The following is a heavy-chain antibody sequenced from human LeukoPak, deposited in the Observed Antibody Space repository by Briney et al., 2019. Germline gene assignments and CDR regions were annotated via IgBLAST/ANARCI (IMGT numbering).Heavy chain of an antibody. V-gene: IGHV3-23*01. CDR2: ISGSGGST. Sequence: PGGSLRLSCAASGFTFSSYGMSWVRQAPGKWLEWVSAISGSGGSTYYADSLKGRFTISRDNAKNSLYLQMNSLRAEDTAVYYCARMILMQGFDYWGQGTLVTVSS. CDR3: ARMILMQGFDY. D-gene: IGHD2-8*01. CDR1: GFTFSSYG. J-gene: IGHJ4*02.